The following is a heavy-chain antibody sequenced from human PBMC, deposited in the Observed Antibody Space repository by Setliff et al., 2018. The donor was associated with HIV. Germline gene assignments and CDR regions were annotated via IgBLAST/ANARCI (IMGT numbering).Heavy chain of an antibody. J-gene: IGHJ4*02. CDR2: ISVSGGRT. Sequence: GGSLRLSCAASGFTFSTYAXXWFRQAPGKGLEWVSSISVSGGRTNHADSVQGRFTISRDNSKNTLYVQMNSLRDEDTAVYYFARADYGDFVEYWGRGTLVTVPS. D-gene: IGHD4-17*01. V-gene: IGHV3-23*01. CDR1: GFTFSTYA. CDR3: ARADYGDFVEY.